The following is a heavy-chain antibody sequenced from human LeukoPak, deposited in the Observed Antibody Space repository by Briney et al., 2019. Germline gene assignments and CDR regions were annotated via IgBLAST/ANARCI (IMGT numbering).Heavy chain of an antibody. CDR1: GGTFSSYA. Sequence: SVKVSCKASGGTFSSYAISWVRQAPGQGLEWMGRIIPILGIANYAQKFQGRVTITADKSTSTAYMELSSLRSEDTAMYYCARDQDYDSSGTLGYWGQGTLVTVSS. CDR3: ARDQDYDSSGTLGY. D-gene: IGHD3-22*01. V-gene: IGHV1-69*04. J-gene: IGHJ4*02. CDR2: IIPILGIA.